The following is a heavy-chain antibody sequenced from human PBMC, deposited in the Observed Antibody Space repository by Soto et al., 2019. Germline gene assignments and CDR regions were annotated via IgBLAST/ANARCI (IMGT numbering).Heavy chain of an antibody. V-gene: IGHV4-59*01. D-gene: IGHD5-12*01. CDR3: ARGIKGPYMATPDY. CDR1: GGSISSYY. J-gene: IGHJ4*02. Sequence: NPSETLSLTCTVSGGSISSYYWSWIRQPPGKGLEWIGYIYYSGSTNYNPSLKSRVTISVDTSKNQFSLKLSSVTAADTAVYYCARGIKGPYMATPDYWGQGTLVTVSS. CDR2: IYYSGST.